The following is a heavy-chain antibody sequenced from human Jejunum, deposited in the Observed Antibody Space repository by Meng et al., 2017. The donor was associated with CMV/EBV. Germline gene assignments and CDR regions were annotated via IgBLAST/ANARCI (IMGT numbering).Heavy chain of an antibody. J-gene: IGHJ4*02. CDR3: AREGGYDTALDY. CDR2: ITSTSSYR. D-gene: IGHD3-22*01. Sequence: SCKASGFTFSSYTLNWVRQAPGKGLEWVSSITSTSSYRHYEDSLKGRFTISRDNAKSSLYLQMNSLRAEDTAVYYCAREGGYDTALDYWGQGTLVTVSS. CDR1: GFTFSSYT. V-gene: IGHV3-21*01.